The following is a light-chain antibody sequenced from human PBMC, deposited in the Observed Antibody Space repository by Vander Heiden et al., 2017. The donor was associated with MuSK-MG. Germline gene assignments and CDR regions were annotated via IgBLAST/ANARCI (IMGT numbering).Light chain of an antibody. J-gene: IGLJ2*01. CDR1: NIGSRS. Sequence: SYVLTQPPSVSVAPGQTATITCGGSNIGSRSVHWYQQKPGQAPVVVVYDDNDRPSGIPERFSGSNSGNTATLTISRVEAGDEADYYCQVWDSSSYVTFGGGTKLTGL. CDR3: QVWDSSSYVT. V-gene: IGLV3-21*02. CDR2: DDN.